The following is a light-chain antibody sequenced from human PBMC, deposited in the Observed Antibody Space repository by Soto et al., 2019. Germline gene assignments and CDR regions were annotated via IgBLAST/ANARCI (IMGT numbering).Light chain of an antibody. Sequence: EIVMTQSPATLSVSPGERATLSCRASQSVSSNLAWYQQKPGQAPRLLIYGASTRATGIPARFSGSGSGTEFSLTIGSLQSEDFAVCYCQQYNSWPALAFGGGTKVEIK. J-gene: IGKJ4*01. CDR1: QSVSSN. V-gene: IGKV3-15*01. CDR3: QQYNSWPALA. CDR2: GAS.